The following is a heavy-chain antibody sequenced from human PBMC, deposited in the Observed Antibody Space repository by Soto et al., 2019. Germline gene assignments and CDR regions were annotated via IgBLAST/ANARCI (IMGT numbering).Heavy chain of an antibody. V-gene: IGHV4-39*01. J-gene: IGHJ3*02. Sequence: SSDNLPHTRTVSGGSISSSSYYWGWIRQPPGKGLEWIGSIYYSGSTYYNPSLKSRVTISVDTSKNQFSLKLSSVTAADTAVFYFASDYSRGWYIAFDIRCQGTMIT. CDR2: IYYSGST. CDR1: GGSISSSSYY. CDR3: ASDYSRGWYIAFDI. D-gene: IGHD6-19*01.